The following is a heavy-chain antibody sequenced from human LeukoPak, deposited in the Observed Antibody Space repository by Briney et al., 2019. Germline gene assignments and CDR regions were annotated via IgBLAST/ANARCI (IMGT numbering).Heavy chain of an antibody. Sequence: GGSLRLSCAASGFTFSNYAMHWVRQAPGKGLEWVAVISYDGSNKYYADSVKGRFTISRDNSKNTLYLQMNSLRAEDTAVYYCAKATVATIARWFDPWGQGTLVTVSS. CDR3: AKATVATIARWFDP. J-gene: IGHJ5*02. CDR2: ISYDGSNK. CDR1: GFTFSNYA. D-gene: IGHD5-12*01. V-gene: IGHV3-30-3*01.